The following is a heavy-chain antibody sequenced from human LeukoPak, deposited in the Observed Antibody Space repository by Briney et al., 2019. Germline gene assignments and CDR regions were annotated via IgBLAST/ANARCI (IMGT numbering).Heavy chain of an antibody. CDR3: TKNLGQWLDF. CDR2: IRDSGTNK. V-gene: IGHV3-30*02. CDR1: GFTFSGYG. J-gene: IGHJ5*01. Sequence: GGSLRLSCAASGFTFSGYGMHWVRQAPGKGLEWVAFIRDSGTNKYYADSVKGRFTISRDNSKNTLDLQMNSLRAEDTAIYYCTKNLGQWLDFWGQGTLVTVSS.